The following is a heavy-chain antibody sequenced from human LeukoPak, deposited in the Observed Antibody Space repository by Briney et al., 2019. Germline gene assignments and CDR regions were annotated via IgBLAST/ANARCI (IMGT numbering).Heavy chain of an antibody. CDR3: VRDDRRYGDYGYFDY. D-gene: IGHD4-17*01. CDR2: IYSGGGT. J-gene: IGHJ4*02. CDR1: GFTVRNTY. V-gene: IGHV3-66*01. Sequence: GGSLRLSCAASGFTVRNTYMNWVRQAPGKGLEWVSVIYSGGGTYYADSVKRRFTIRRDNSKNTLYLQMNSLRAEDTAVYYCVRDDRRYGDYGYFDYWGQGTLVTVSS.